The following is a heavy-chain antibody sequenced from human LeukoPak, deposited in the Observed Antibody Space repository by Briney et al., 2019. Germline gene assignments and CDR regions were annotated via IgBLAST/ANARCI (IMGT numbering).Heavy chain of an antibody. CDR3: ARRYDTSFSFDY. V-gene: IGHV3-53*01. J-gene: IGHJ4*02. Sequence: GGSLRLSCAASGFTVSSNYMSWVRQAPGKGLEWVSVIYSGGSTYYADSVKGRFTISRDNSKNTLYLQMNSLRAEDTAVCYCARRYDTSFSFDYWGQGTLVTVSS. CDR1: GFTVSSNY. D-gene: IGHD3-22*01. CDR2: IYSGGST.